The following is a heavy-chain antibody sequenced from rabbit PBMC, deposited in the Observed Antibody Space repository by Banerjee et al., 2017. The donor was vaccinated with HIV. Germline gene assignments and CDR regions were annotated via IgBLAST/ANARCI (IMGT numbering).Heavy chain of an antibody. CDR2: IYSGSTGTR. Sequence: QSLEESGGDLVKPGASLTLTCTASGFSFSSAYDMCWVRQAPGKGLEWIGYIYSGSTGTRDYASWAKGPFTISKTSSTTVTLQMTSLTAADTASYFCARDLAGVIGWNFNLWGPGTLVTVS. CDR1: GFSFSSAYD. D-gene: IGHD4-1*01. V-gene: IGHV1S40*01. CDR3: ARDLAGVIGWNFNL. J-gene: IGHJ4*01.